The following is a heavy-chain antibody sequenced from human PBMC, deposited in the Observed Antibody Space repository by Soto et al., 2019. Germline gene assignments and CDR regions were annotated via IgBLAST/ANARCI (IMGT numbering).Heavy chain of an antibody. V-gene: IGHV3-13*01. CDR1: GFPFSSYE. D-gene: IGHD3-10*01. J-gene: IGHJ6*02. CDR2: IGPAGDT. CDR3: ARVDRQWFGELGGMDV. Sequence: PGGSLRLSCAASGFPFSSYEMHWVRQATGKGLEWVSAIGPAGDTYYPGSVKGRFTISRENAKNSLYLQMNSLRAGDTAVYYCARVDRQWFGELGGMDVWGQGTTVTVSS.